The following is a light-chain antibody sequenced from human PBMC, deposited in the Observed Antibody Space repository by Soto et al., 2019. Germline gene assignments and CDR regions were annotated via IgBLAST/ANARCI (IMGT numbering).Light chain of an antibody. J-gene: IGKJ1*01. V-gene: IGKV3-20*01. Sequence: EIVLTQSPGTLSLSPGERATLSCRASQSVSSSYLAWYQQKPGQAPRLLIYGASSRATGIPDRFSGSGSGTDFTLTISRLEPEDFAVYYCQQYSGRTFGQGTKVEIK. CDR2: GAS. CDR1: QSVSSSY. CDR3: QQYSGRT.